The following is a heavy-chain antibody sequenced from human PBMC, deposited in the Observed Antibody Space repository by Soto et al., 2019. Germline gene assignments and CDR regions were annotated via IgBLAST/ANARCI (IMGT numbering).Heavy chain of an antibody. CDR1: GGSFSGYY. J-gene: IGHJ6*02. CDR2: INYSGST. V-gene: IGHV4-34*01. D-gene: IGHD2-2*01. Sequence: PSETLSLTCAVYGGSFSGYYWSWIRQPPGKGLEWIGEINYSGSTNYNPSLKSRVTISVDTSKNQFSLKLSSVTAADTAVYYCARYHYYYYGMDVWGQGTTVTVSS. CDR3: ARYHYYYYGMDV.